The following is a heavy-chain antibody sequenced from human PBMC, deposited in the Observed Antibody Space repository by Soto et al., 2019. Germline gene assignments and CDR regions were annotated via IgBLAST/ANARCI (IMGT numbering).Heavy chain of an antibody. Sequence: QLQLQESGSGLVKPSETLSLTCAVSGGSLNTGGYSWSWLRQPPGKGLEWIEYIYQSGTAYYNASHQSGITMYADRSKNHFALKLSSVTAADPAVYYCDRQHPGGYEDYWGQGILVTVSS. CDR3: DRQHPGGYEDY. D-gene: IGHD5-12*01. CDR2: IYQSGTA. J-gene: IGHJ4*02. V-gene: IGHV4-30-2*01. CDR1: GGSLNTGGYS.